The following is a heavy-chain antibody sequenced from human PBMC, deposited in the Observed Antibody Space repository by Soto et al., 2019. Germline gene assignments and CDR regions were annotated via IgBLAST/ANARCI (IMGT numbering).Heavy chain of an antibody. J-gene: IGHJ6*02. V-gene: IGHV3-23*01. Sequence: PEGSLRLSCLASGITFGRQALSWFGQAPGKGLEWVSAISVSGGSTYYADSVKGRFTISRDKSKNTRYRKMNSLRAEDTAVYYCANEVVNGAWNDNYGVDVWGQGSTVSVSS. CDR3: ANEVVNGAWNDNYGVDV. D-gene: IGHD1-1*01. CDR2: ISVSGGST. CDR1: GITFGRQA.